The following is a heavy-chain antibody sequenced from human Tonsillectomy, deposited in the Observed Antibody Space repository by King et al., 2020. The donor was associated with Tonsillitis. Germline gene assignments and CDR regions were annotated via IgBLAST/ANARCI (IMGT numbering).Heavy chain of an antibody. J-gene: IGHJ4*02. D-gene: IGHD3-22*01. CDR1: GGSISSGGYS. CDR2: ISHSGTT. CDR3: ARDADYYDSIGYAKRVGFFDY. V-gene: IGHV4-30-2*01. Sequence: QLQESGSGLVKPSQTLSLTCAVSGGSISSGGYSWSWIRQPPGKGLEWIGYISHSGTTYYNPSLKSRVTISVDRSKNQFSLKLSSVTAAATAVYYCARDADYYDSIGYAKRVGFFDYWGQGTLVTVSS.